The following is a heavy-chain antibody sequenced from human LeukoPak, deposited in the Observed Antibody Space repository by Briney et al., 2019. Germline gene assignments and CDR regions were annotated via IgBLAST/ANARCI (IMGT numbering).Heavy chain of an antibody. D-gene: IGHD1-26*01. CDR3: AGGPGGAMGGY. CDR1: GDSVSSNSVA. V-gene: IGHV6-1*01. J-gene: IGHJ4*02. Sequence: SQTLSLTCAIPGDSVSSNSVASNWIRHSPSSCLEWLGRTYYMSEHYNDYAVSVKSRITITPDTSKNQFSLQLNSVTPEDTAVYYCAGGPGGAMGGYWGRGTLVTVSS. CDR2: TYYMSEHYN.